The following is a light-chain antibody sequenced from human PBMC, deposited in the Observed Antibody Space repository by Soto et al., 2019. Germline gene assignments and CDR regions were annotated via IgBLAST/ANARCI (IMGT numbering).Light chain of an antibody. CDR3: QKYISAPLT. V-gene: IGKV1-27*01. CDR2: TAS. Sequence: DIQMTQSPSSLSASVGDRVTITCRASQGISNSLAWYQQKPGKVPKLLIYTASTLQSGVPSRFSGRGFGTDFTLTITSPQPEDVATYYCQKYISAPLTFGGGTKEEIK. CDR1: QGISNS. J-gene: IGKJ4*01.